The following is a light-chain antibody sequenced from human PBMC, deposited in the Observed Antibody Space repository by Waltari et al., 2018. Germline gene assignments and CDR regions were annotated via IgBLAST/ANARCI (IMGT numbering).Light chain of an antibody. CDR1: SSNIGDYYD. J-gene: IGLJ1*01. CDR3: QSYDSLSALYV. V-gene: IGLV1-40*01. Sequence: QSVLTQPPSVSGDPGQPVPISCIGSSSNIGDYYDLHWYQQLPGTAPKLLIFDNFVRPSGVPDRFSASKSGTSASLAISGLQAEDEADYYCQSYDSLSALYVFGTGTKVSVL. CDR2: DNF.